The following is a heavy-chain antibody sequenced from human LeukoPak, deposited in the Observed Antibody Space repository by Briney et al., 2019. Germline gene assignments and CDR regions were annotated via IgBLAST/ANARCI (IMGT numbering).Heavy chain of an antibody. CDR1: GYTFTSYD. CDR3: ARGLNRRRRLDYYYMDV. Sequence: GASVKVSCKASGYTFTSYDINWVRQATGQGLEWMGWTNPNSGNTGYAQKFQGRVTMTRNTSISTAYMELSSLRSEDTAVYYCARGLNRRRRLDYYYMDVWGKGTTVTVSS. V-gene: IGHV1-8*01. J-gene: IGHJ6*03. CDR2: TNPNSGNT. D-gene: IGHD2-21*01.